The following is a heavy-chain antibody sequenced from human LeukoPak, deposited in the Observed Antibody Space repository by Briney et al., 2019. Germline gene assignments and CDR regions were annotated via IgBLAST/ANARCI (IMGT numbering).Heavy chain of an antibody. D-gene: IGHD5-18*01. CDR3: ASKGYSYGQYSHYYYYGMDV. CDR1: GYTFTSYD. CDR2: MNPNSGNT. V-gene: IGHV1-8*01. J-gene: IGHJ6*02. Sequence: ASVKVSCKASGYTFTSYDINWVRQATGHGLEWMGWMNPNSGNTGYAQKFQGRVTMTRNTSISTAYMELSSLRSEDTAVYYCASKGYSYGQYSHYYYYGMDVWGQGTTVTVSS.